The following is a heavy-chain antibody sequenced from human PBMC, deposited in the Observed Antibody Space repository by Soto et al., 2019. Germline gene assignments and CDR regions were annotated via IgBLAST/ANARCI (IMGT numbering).Heavy chain of an antibody. V-gene: IGHV4-59*12. D-gene: IGHD3-3*01. Sequence: SETLSLTCAVYGGSFSGYYWSWIRQFPGKGLEWIAYTSYTGNTNYNPSLQSRVTMSLEKSKNQFSLKINSVVAADTAIYYCAREMTIFGVAPGGGVDVWGQGTTVTVSS. J-gene: IGHJ6*02. CDR3: AREMTIFGVAPGGGVDV. CDR1: GGSFSGYY. CDR2: TSYTGNT.